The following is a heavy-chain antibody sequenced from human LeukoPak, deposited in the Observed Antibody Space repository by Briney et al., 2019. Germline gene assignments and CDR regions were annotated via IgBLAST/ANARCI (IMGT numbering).Heavy chain of an antibody. V-gene: IGHV1-18*01. CDR1: GYTFTNYA. D-gene: IGHD1-26*01. J-gene: IGHJ4*02. CDR3: ARDYSGTYFDS. CDR2: ISAYNGNT. Sequence: ASVKVSCKASGYTFTNYAMNWVRQAPGQGLEWMGWISAYNGNTKNVQRVQDRVTMTTDTSTSTAYMELRSLRSDDTAVYYCARDYSGTYFDSWGQGTLVTVSS.